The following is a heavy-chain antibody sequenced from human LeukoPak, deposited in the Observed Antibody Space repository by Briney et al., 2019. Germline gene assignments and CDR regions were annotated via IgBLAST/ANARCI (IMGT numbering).Heavy chain of an antibody. J-gene: IGHJ4*02. CDR2: INHSGST. Sequence: PSETLSLTCAVYGGSFSGYYWSWIRQPPGKGLEWIGEINHSGSTNYNPSLKSRVTISVDTSKNQFSLKLSSVTAADTAVYYCAGYCSGGSCPDSWGQGTLVTVSS. V-gene: IGHV4-34*01. D-gene: IGHD2-15*01. CDR3: AGYCSGGSCPDS. CDR1: GGSFSGYY.